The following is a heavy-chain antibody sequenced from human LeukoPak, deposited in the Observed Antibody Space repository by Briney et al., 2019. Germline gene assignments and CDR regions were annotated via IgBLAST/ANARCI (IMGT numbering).Heavy chain of an antibody. J-gene: IGHJ4*02. CDR2: IGSSAGDT. CDR3: AKYYYTSGSSGGRVFDY. D-gene: IGHD3-10*01. CDR1: GFTFSSYP. Sequence: GGSLRLSCAASGFTFSSYPMTWVRQAPGKGLEGFSTIGSSAGDTHYADSVKGRFTISRDNSKQSLYLKMNSLRDEATAVYYCAKYYYTSGSSGGRVFDYWGQGTLVTVSS. V-gene: IGHV3-23*01.